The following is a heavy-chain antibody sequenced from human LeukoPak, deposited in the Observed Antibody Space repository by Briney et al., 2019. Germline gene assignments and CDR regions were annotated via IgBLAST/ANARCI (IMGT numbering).Heavy chain of an antibody. D-gene: IGHD3-22*01. CDR3: AREYYYDSSGSAADY. J-gene: IGHJ4*02. Sequence: SETLSLTCTVSGGSISSANYYWSRIRQPPGKGLEWIGYIYYSGSTYYNPSLKSRVTISVDTSKNQFSLKLSSVTAADTAVYYCAREYYYDSSGSAADYWGQGTLVTVSS. V-gene: IGHV4-30-4*01. CDR2: IYYSGST. CDR1: GGSISSANYY.